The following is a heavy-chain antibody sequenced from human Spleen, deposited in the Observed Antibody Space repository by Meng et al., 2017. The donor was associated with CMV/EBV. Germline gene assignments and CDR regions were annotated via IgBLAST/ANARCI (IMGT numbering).Heavy chain of an antibody. V-gene: IGHV3-23*03. CDR2: IYSGGSST. CDR1: GFTFSSYS. J-gene: IGHJ4*02. CDR3: ARGGYDFWSGYYAY. Sequence: GESLKISCAASGFTFSSYSMSWVRQAPGKGLEWVSVIYSGGSSTSYADPVKGRFTISRDNSKNTLFLQMNSLRAGDTAVYYCARGGYDFWSGYYAYWGQGTLVTVSS. D-gene: IGHD3-3*01.